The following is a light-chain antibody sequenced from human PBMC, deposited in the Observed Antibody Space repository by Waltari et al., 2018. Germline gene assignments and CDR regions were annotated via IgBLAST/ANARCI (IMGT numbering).Light chain of an antibody. Sequence: DIQMTQSPSSLSASVGARDTITCRASQSISRYLNWYQQKPGKAPKLLIYAASSLQSGVPSRFSGSGSGTDFTLTISSLQPEDFATYYCQQSYSTLPYTFGQGTKLDIK. CDR2: AAS. CDR3: QQSYSTLPYT. V-gene: IGKV1-39*01. CDR1: QSISRY. J-gene: IGKJ2*01.